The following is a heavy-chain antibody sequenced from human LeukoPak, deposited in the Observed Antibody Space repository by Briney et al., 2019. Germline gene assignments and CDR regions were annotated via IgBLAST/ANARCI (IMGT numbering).Heavy chain of an antibody. Sequence: SETLSLTCTVSGGSISSSSYYWGWIRQPPGKGLEWIGSIYYSGSTYYNPSLKSRVTISVDTSKNQFSLKLSSVTAADTAVYYCARDYYDFWSGYYREVSWFDPWGQGTLVTVSS. D-gene: IGHD3-3*01. CDR3: ARDYYDFWSGYYREVSWFDP. CDR1: GGSISSSSYY. CDR2: IYYSGST. J-gene: IGHJ5*02. V-gene: IGHV4-39*07.